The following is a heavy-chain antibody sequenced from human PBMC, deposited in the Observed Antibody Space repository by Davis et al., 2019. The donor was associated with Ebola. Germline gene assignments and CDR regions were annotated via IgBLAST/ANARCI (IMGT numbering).Heavy chain of an antibody. CDR1: GFTFSNYW. D-gene: IGHD2-2*01. CDR2: IKQDGSEK. J-gene: IGHJ6*04. Sequence: GGSLRLSCAASGFTFSNYWMSWVRQAPGKGLEWVANIKQDGSEKYYIDSVKGRFSISRDNAKNSLYLQMNSLRGEDTAVYYCARDTSCTTTSCYVHYSGMDVWGKGTTVTVSS. V-gene: IGHV3-7*01. CDR3: ARDTSCTTTSCYVHYSGMDV.